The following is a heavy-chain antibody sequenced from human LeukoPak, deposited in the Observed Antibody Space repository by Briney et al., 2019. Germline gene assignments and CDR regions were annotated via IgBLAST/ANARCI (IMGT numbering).Heavy chain of an antibody. CDR3: VRDMYYGSGVFDY. CDR1: GFTFSSYE. CDR2: ISSSGSTI. Sequence: GGSLRLSCAASGFTFSSYEMNWVRQAPGKGLEWVSYISSSGSTIYYADSVKGRFTISRDNAKNSLYLQMNSLRAEDTAAYYRVRDMYYGSGVFDYWGQGTLVTVSS. D-gene: IGHD3-10*01. J-gene: IGHJ4*02. V-gene: IGHV3-48*03.